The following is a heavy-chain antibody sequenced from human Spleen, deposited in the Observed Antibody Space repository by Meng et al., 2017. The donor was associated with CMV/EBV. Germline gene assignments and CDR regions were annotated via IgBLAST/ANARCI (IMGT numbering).Heavy chain of an antibody. J-gene: IGHJ3*02. D-gene: IGHD4-23*01. CDR1: GFSFSNTRMG. CDR3: ARDQVGGFDI. CDR2: IYYSGST. Sequence: SGPTLVKPTETLTLTCTVSGFSFSNTRMGVSWIRQPPGKGLEWIGSIYYSGSTYYNPSLKSRVTISVDTSKNQFSLKLSSVTAADTAVYYCARDQVGGFDIWGQGTMVTVSS. V-gene: IGHV4-39*07.